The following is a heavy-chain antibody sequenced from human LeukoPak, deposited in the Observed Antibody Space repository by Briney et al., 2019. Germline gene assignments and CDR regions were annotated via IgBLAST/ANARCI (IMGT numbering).Heavy chain of an antibody. CDR1: GVSFRDYT. CDR3: ASRFTARQLVPADYYHMDV. J-gene: IGHJ6*03. V-gene: IGHV1-69*05. D-gene: IGHD6-13*01. CDR2: IIPISGTT. Sequence: ASVKVSCKASGVSFRDYTINWVRQAPGQGLEWMGAIIPISGTTNYAQRLQGRVTLTMDDSATTAFMEMSSMRSEDTAVYYCASRFTARQLVPADYYHMDVWGKGTTVFVSS.